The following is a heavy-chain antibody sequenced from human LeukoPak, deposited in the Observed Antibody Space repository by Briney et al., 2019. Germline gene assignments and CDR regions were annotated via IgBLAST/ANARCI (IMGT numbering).Heavy chain of an antibody. CDR3: ATERSSTSPRNY. CDR1: RFTFSSYA. CDR2: ISYDGNNK. V-gene: IGHV3-30*01. Sequence: GGSLRLSCAASRFTFSSYAMHWVRQAPGKGLEWVAVISYDGNNKYYADSVKGRFTISRDNSKNTLYLQMNSLRAEDTAVYYCATERSSTSPRNYWGQGTLVTVSS. D-gene: IGHD2-2*01. J-gene: IGHJ4*02.